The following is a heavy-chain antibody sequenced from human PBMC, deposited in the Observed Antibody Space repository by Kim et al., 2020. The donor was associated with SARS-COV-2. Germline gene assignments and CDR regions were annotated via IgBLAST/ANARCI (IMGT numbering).Heavy chain of an antibody. Sequence: AVSVKSRITINPDTSKNQFSLQLNSVTPEDTAVYYCARSPSSSWPTHFDYWGQGTLVTVSS. V-gene: IGHV6-1*01. J-gene: IGHJ4*02. D-gene: IGHD6-13*01. CDR3: ARSPSSSWPTHFDY.